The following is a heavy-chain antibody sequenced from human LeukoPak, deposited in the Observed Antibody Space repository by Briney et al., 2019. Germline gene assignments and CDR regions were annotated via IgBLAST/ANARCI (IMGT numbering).Heavy chain of an antibody. CDR2: IKQDGSQE. CDR1: GFTVSSNY. CDR3: ARGVPYDSWSGPHYSDY. J-gene: IGHJ4*02. Sequence: GGSLRLSCAASGFTVSSNYMSWVRQAPGKGLEWVAHIKQDGSQEYYVDSVKGRFTISRDSAKNSLYLQMNSLRAEDTAVYYCARGVPYDSWSGPHYSDYWGQGTLVTVSS. D-gene: IGHD3-3*01. V-gene: IGHV3-7*01.